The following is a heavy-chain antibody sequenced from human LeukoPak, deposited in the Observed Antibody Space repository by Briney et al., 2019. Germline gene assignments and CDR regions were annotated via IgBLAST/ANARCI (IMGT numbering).Heavy chain of an antibody. Sequence: KASETLSLTCTVSGGSISSSSYYWGWIRQPPGKGLEWIGSIYYSGSTYYNPSLKSRLTISVDTSKNQFSLKLSSVTAADTAVYYCASFYDYIWGSYRTDAFDIWGQGTMVTVSS. V-gene: IGHV4-39*01. CDR3: ASFYDYIWGSYRTDAFDI. D-gene: IGHD3-16*02. J-gene: IGHJ3*02. CDR1: GGSISSSSYY. CDR2: IYYSGST.